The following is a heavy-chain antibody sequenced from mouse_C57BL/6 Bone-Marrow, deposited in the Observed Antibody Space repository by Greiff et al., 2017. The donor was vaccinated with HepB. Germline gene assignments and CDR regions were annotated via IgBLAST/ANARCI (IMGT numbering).Heavy chain of an antibody. CDR3: ARRGLEGFAY. J-gene: IGHJ3*01. V-gene: IGHV1-64*01. D-gene: IGHD4-1*01. CDR1: GYTFTSYW. CDR2: IHPNSGST. Sequence: QVQLQQPGAELVKPGASVKLSCKASGYTFTSYWMHWVKQRPGQGLEWIGMIHPNSGSTNYKEKFKSKATLTVDKSSSTAYMQLSSLTSEDSAVYYCARRGLEGFAYWGQGTLVTVSA.